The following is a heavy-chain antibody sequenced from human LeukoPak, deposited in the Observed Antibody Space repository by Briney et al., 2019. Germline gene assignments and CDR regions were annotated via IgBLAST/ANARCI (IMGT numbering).Heavy chain of an antibody. V-gene: IGHV3-30*02. D-gene: IGHD7-27*01. CDR2: IRDDGSEK. Sequence: PGGSLTLSCAASGFTFSSFGMHWVRQAPGKGLEWVAFIRDDGSEKYYANSVEGRCTISRDHSKNAVYLQMNSLRSEDTAVYYCAAGALSDYWGQGTLVTVSS. CDR1: GFTFSSFG. CDR3: AAGALSDY. J-gene: IGHJ4*02.